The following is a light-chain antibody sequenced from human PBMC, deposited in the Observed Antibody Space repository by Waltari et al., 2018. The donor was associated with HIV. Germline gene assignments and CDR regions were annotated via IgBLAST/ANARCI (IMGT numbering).Light chain of an antibody. V-gene: IGKV4-1*01. Sequence: DILMTPSADPLAVALGERDTINCTARQTLLYSSNNKNYFAWYQHKPGQPPKLLIYWASTRQSGVPDRFSGSGSGTNFNRTINKLQAEDVATYYCQQYYRTPLTFGGGTKVGL. CDR2: WAS. CDR3: QQYYRTPLT. CDR1: QTLLYSSNNKNY. J-gene: IGKJ4*01.